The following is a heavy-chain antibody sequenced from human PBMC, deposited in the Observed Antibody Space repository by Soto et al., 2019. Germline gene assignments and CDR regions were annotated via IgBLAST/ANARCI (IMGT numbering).Heavy chain of an antibody. Sequence: GGSLRLSCAASGFTFSTYAMSWVRQAPGKGLEWVSAISGSGGSTYYADSVKGRFTISRDNSKNTLYLQMNSLRAEDTAVYYCAKVWDWLLHNWFDPWGQGTLVTVSS. CDR2: ISGSGGST. J-gene: IGHJ5*02. D-gene: IGHD3-9*01. V-gene: IGHV3-23*01. CDR3: AKVWDWLLHNWFDP. CDR1: GFTFSTYA.